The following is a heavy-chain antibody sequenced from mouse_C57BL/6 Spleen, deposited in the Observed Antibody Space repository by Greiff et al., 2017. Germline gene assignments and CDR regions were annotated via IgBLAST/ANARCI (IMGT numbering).Heavy chain of an antibody. V-gene: IGHV1-64*01. CDR3: ARSNYYDYGYAMDY. CDR1: GYTFTSYW. CDR2: IHPNSGST. Sequence: VQLQQPGAELVKPGASVKLSCKASGYTFTSYWMHWVKQRPGQGLEWIGMIHPNSGSTNYNEKFKSKATLTVDKSSSTAYMQLSSLTSEDSAVYDCARSNYYDYGYAMDYWGQGTSVTVSS. J-gene: IGHJ4*01. D-gene: IGHD2-4*01.